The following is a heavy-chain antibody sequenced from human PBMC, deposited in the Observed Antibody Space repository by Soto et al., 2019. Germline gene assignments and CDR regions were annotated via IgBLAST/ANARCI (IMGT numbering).Heavy chain of an antibody. V-gene: IGHV5-10-1*01. D-gene: IGHD3-3*01. J-gene: IGHJ6*02. CDR3: TRLHYDFWRGQKTVTYYCGMDV. CDR2: IDPSDSYT. CDR1: GYSFTSYW. Sequence: GESLKISCKGSGYSFTSYWISWVRQMPGKGLEWMGRIDPSDSYTNYSPSFQGHVTISADKSINTAYLQWSSLKASDTAMYYCTRLHYDFWRGQKTVTYYCGMDVWGQGTTVTVSS.